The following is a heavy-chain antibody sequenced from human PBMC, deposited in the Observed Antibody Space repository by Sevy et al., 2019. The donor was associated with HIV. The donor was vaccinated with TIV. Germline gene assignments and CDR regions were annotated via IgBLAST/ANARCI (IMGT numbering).Heavy chain of an antibody. Sequence: GGSLRLSCAASGFSFSSFYMTWIRQAPGKGLQWVAYISSSGQTTYYADSVKGRFVVSRDNAKNSLFLHINSLRAEDTGVFFCARIPASSPPNYGMDLWGQRTTVTVSS. D-gene: IGHD2-15*01. CDR3: ARIPASSPPNYGMDL. CDR1: GFSFSSFY. CDR2: ISSSGQTT. J-gene: IGHJ6*02. V-gene: IGHV3-11*01.